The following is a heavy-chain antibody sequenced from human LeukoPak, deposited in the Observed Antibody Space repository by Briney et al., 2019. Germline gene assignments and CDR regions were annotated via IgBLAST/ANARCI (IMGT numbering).Heavy chain of an antibody. D-gene: IGHD6-13*01. CDR1: GFTFSTYW. J-gene: IGHJ4*02. Sequence: QPGGSLRLSCAASGFTFSTYWMSWVRQAPGKGLEWVANIKQDGSDKYYVDSVKGRFTISRDNSKNTLYLQMNSLRAEDTAVYYCAILGGYSSSWFDYWGQGTLVTVSS. CDR3: AILGGYSSSWFDY. V-gene: IGHV3-7*01. CDR2: IKQDGSDK.